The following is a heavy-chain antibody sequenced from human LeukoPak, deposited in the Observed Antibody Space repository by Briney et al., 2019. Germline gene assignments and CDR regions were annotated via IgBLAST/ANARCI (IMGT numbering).Heavy chain of an antibody. CDR2: INASGGST. V-gene: IGHV1-46*01. CDR1: GYTFTRYY. J-gene: IGHJ6*03. CDR3: ASLVRLYYYMDV. D-gene: IGHD2-2*01. Sequence: ASVKVSCKASGYTFTRYYMHWVRQAPGQGLEWMGIINASGGSTSYAQKFQGRVTMTRDTSTSTAYMELRSLRSDDTAVYYCASLVRLYYYMDVWGKGTTVTVSS.